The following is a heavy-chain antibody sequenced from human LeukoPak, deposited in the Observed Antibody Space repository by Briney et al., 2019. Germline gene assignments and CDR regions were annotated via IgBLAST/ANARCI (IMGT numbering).Heavy chain of an antibody. D-gene: IGHD2-15*01. CDR1: GYTFTGYY. CDR3: ASQTGYCSGGSCPEYYFDY. Sequence: ASVKVSCKASGYTFTGYYMHWVRQAPGQGLEWMGWINPNSGGTNYAQKFQGRVTITRDTSISTAYMELSRLRSDDTAVYYCASQTGYCSGGSCPEYYFDYWGQGTLVTVSS. V-gene: IGHV1-2*02. CDR2: INPNSGGT. J-gene: IGHJ4*02.